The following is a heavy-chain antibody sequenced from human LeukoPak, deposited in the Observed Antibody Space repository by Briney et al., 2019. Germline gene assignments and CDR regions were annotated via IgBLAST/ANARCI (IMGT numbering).Heavy chain of an antibody. CDR2: INHSGST. CDR1: GGSFSGYH. V-gene: IGHV4-34*01. J-gene: IGHJ1*01. Sequence: SETLSLTCAVYGGSFSGYHWSWIRQPPGKGLEWIGEINHSGSTNYNPFLKSRVTISVDTSKNQFSLKLSSVTAADTAVYYCARRGPSGLRKTQYFQHWGQGTLVTVSS. CDR3: ARRGPSGLRKTQYFQH. D-gene: IGHD5-12*01.